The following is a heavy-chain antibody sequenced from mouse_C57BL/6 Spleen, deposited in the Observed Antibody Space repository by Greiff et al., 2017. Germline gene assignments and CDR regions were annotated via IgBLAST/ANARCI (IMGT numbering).Heavy chain of an antibody. V-gene: IGHV5-4*01. D-gene: IGHD2-1*01. J-gene: IGHJ4*01. Sequence: EVKLVESGGGLVKPGGSLKLSCAASGFTFSSYAMSWVRQTPEKRLEWVATISDGGSYTYYPDNVKGRFTISRDNAKNNLYLQMSLLKSEDTAMYYCARDQGIYYGNYDAMDYWGQGTSVTVSS. CDR2: ISDGGSYT. CDR1: GFTFSSYA. CDR3: ARDQGIYYGNYDAMDY.